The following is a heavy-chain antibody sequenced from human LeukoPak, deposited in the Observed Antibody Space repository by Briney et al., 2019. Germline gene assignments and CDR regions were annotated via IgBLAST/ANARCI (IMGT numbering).Heavy chain of an antibody. J-gene: IGHJ4*02. V-gene: IGHV4-59*01. D-gene: IGHD3-16*01. CDR1: GGSINSYY. CDR2: IYYSGST. CDR3: ARDSTRLGYFDY. Sequence: SETLSLTCTVSGGSINSYYWGWTRQPPGKGLEWIGYIYYSGSTNYNPSLKSRVTISGDTSKNQFSLKLSSVTAADTAVYYCARDSTRLGYFDYWGQGTLVTVSS.